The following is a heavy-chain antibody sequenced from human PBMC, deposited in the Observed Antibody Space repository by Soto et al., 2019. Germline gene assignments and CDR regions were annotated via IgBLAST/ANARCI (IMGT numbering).Heavy chain of an antibody. CDR2: ISAYNGNT. CDR3: ARDEQQLVRGVVYNWFDP. CDR1: GYTFTSYG. Sequence: QVQLVQSGAEVKKPGASVKVSCKASGYTFTSYGISWVRQAPGQGLEWMGWISAYNGNTNYAQKLQGRVTMTTDTSTSTAYMALRSLSSDDTAVYYCARDEQQLVRGVVYNWFDPWGQGTLVTVSS. V-gene: IGHV1-18*01. D-gene: IGHD6-13*01. J-gene: IGHJ5*02.